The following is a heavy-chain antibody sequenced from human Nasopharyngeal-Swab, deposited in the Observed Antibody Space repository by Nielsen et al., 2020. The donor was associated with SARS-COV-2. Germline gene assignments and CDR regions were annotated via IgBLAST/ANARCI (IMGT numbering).Heavy chain of an antibody. CDR3: ASDLSGRDDN. D-gene: IGHD6-19*01. CDR1: GFTLSSYW. Sequence: GESLKISCAASGFTLSSYWMHWVRQAPGKGLEWVSRSNEDGSITSYADSVKGRFAISRDNAKNTLYLQMNSLRAEDTAVYFCASDLSGRDDNWGQGTLVTVAA. V-gene: IGHV3-74*01. CDR2: SNEDGSIT. J-gene: IGHJ4*02.